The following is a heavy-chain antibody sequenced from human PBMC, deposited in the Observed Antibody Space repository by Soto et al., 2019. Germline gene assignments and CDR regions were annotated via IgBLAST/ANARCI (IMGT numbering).Heavy chain of an antibody. V-gene: IGHV3-23*01. Sequence: PGGPLSLSCAASGSTYSSYPMTWVPQAPGKGMECVSTISFSGGSTHYADAVKGRFTLSRDNSKNTLYLQMNSLRVEDTAVYYCAKSRGIYAKQYYCMDVWGQGTTVTVSS. J-gene: IGHJ6*02. D-gene: IGHD1-26*01. CDR2: ISFSGGST. CDR1: GSTYSSYP. CDR3: AKSRGIYAKQYYCMDV.